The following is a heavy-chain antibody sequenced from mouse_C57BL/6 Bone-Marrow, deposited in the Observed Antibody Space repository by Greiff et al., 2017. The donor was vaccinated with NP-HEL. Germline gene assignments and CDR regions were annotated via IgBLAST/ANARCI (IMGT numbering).Heavy chain of an antibody. CDR2: ISSGSSTI. CDR1: GFTFSDYG. CDR3: ERETTGVTMRY. D-gene: IGHD1-1*01. Sequence: EVKLMESGGGLVKPGGSLKLSCAASGFTFSDYGMHWVRQAPEKGLEWVAYISSGSSTIYYADTVKGRFTISRDNAKNTLFLQMTSLGSEDTAMYYCERETTGVTMRYWGQGTSVTVSS. V-gene: IGHV5-17*01. J-gene: IGHJ4*01.